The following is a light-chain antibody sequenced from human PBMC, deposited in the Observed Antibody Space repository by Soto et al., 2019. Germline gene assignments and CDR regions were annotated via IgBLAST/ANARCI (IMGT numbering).Light chain of an antibody. V-gene: IGKV1-5*03. CDR2: KAS. J-gene: IGKJ2*01. CDR1: QSISSW. Sequence: DIQMTQSPSTLSASVGDRVTITCRASQSISSWLAWYQQKPGKAPKLLIYKASSLESGVPSRFSGSGSGTELTLTISSLQPDDFATYDCKQYNSYSLIYTFCQGTQLAIK. CDR3: KQYNSYSLIYT.